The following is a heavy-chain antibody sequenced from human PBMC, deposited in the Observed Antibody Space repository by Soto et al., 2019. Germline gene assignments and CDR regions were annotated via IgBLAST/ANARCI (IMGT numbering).Heavy chain of an antibody. V-gene: IGHV4-31*03. D-gene: IGHD5-18*01. J-gene: IGHJ4*02. CDR1: GGSISSGGYY. CDR3: ARVSSGYSYGYIFDH. Sequence: ASETLSLTCTVSGGSISSGGYYWSWIRQHPGKGLEWIGYIYYSGSTYYNPPLKSRVNILVDTSRNQFSLKLTSVTAADTAVYYCARVSSGYSYGYIFDHWGQGTLVTVSS. CDR2: IYYSGST.